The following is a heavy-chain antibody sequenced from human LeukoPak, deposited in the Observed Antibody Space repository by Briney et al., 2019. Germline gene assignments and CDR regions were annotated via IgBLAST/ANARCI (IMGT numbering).Heavy chain of an antibody. CDR3: ARSRDCSGGSCYSDFDY. CDR2: INPNSGVA. CDR1: GYTFARYF. J-gene: IGHJ4*02. V-gene: IGHV1-2*04. D-gene: IGHD2-15*01. Sequence: GESLKISCKASGYTFARYFIHWVRQAPGQGLEWMGWINPNSGVATYAQNFRGLVTLTRDTSITTAYMEVSSLRFDDTAIYYCARSRDCSGGSCYSDFDYWGQGTLVTVSS.